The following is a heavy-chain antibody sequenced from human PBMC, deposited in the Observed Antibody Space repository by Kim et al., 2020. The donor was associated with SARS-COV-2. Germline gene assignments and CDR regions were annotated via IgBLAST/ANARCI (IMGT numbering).Heavy chain of an antibody. CDR2: ISSSGSTI. Sequence: GGSLRLSCAASGFTFSSYEMNWVRQAPGKGLEWVSYISSSGSTIYYADSVKGRFTISRDNAKNSLYLQMNSLRAEDTAVYYCARGGAAMIVVVMPRWGFDYWGQGTLVTVSS. V-gene: IGHV3-48*03. CDR1: GFTFSSYE. J-gene: IGHJ4*02. CDR3: ARGGAAMIVVVMPRWGFDY. D-gene: IGHD3-22*01.